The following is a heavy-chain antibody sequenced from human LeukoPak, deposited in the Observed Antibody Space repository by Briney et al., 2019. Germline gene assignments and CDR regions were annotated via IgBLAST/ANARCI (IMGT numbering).Heavy chain of an antibody. V-gene: IGHV4-59*01. Sequence: SEALSLTCTVSGGSFSSYYWSWIRQPPGKGLERIGYIYYSGSTNYNPSLKSRVTISVDTSKNQFSLKLSSVTAADTAVYYCAGELYGMDVWGQGTTVTVSS. CDR1: GGSFSSYY. CDR3: AGELYGMDV. J-gene: IGHJ6*02. CDR2: IYYSGST.